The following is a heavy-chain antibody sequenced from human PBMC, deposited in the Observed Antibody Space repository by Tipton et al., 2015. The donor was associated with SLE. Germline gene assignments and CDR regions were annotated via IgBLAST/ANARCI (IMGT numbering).Heavy chain of an antibody. J-gene: IGHJ3*02. Sequence: TLSLTCTVSGGSISSGGYYWSWIRQHPGKGLEWIGYIYYSGSTYYNPSLKSRVTISVDTSKNQFSQKLSSVTAADTAVYYCARDRGKSPDIWGQGTMVTVSS. D-gene: IGHD3-10*01. V-gene: IGHV4-31*03. CDR2: IYYSGST. CDR1: GGSISSGGYY. CDR3: ARDRGKSPDI.